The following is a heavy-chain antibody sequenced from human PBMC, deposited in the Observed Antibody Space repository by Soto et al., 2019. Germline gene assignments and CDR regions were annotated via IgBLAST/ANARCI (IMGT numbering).Heavy chain of an antibody. CDR1: GYTFTSYD. D-gene: IGHD4-17*01. CDR2: MNPNSGNT. J-gene: IGHJ5*02. Sequence: QVQLVQSGAEVKKPGASVKVSCKASGYTFTSYDINWVRQATGQGLEYLGWMNPNSGNTGCVQKFQGRVTITRDTSISTAYMELSSLRSEDSAVYFCARGIKYGAYSRWFDPWGQGTLVTVSS. CDR3: ARGIKYGAYSRWFDP. V-gene: IGHV1-8*01.